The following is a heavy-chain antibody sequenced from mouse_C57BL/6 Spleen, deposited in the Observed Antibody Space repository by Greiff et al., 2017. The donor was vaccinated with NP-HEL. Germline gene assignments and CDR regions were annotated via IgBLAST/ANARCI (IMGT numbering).Heavy chain of an antibody. V-gene: IGHV1-12*01. Sequence: QVQLKESGAELVRPGASVKMSCKASGYTFTSYTMHWVKQTPRQGLEWIGAIYPGNGDTSYNQKFKGKATLTVDKSSSTAYMQLSSLTSEDSAVYFCARWGNYDAMDYWGQGTSVTVSS. CDR2: IYPGNGDT. J-gene: IGHJ4*01. CDR1: GYTFTSYT. D-gene: IGHD2-1*01. CDR3: ARWGNYDAMDY.